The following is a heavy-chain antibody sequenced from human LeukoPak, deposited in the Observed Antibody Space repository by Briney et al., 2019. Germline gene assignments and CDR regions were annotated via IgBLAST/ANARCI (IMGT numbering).Heavy chain of an antibody. CDR3: ARDGSYKFDY. CDR1: GYTFSDYY. CDR2: VNPNSGGT. V-gene: IGHV1-2*02. J-gene: IGHJ4*02. Sequence: ASVKVSCKASGYTFSDYYMHWVRQAPGQGLGWMGWVNPNSGGTNYAQKFQGRFTMTRDTSINTAYMEVSGLRSDDTAVYYCARDGSYKFDYWGQGTLVTVSS. D-gene: IGHD1-26*01.